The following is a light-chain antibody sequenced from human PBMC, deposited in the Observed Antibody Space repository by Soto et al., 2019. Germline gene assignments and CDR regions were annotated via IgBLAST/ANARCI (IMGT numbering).Light chain of an antibody. CDR1: SSDVGGYNY. CDR2: DVS. J-gene: IGLJ1*01. CDR3: SSYTSSLTVYV. V-gene: IGLV2-14*01. Sequence: QSALTQPASVSGSPGQSITISCTGTSSDVGGYNYVSWYQQHPGKAPKLMIYDVSNRPSGVSNRFSGSKSGNSASLTISGLQAEDEADYYCSSYTSSLTVYVFGTGTKLTVL.